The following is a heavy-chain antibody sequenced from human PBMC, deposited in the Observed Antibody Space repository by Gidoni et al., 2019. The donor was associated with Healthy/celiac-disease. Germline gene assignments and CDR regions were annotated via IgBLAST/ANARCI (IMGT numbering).Heavy chain of an antibody. D-gene: IGHD4-17*01. CDR2: IIPIFGTA. CDR1: VGTFSSYA. CDR3: ARGLGMTTVTSCFGY. V-gene: IGHV1-69*01. Sequence: QVQLVQSGAEVQKPGSSVKVSCKASVGTFSSYAISWVRQAPGQGLEWMGGIIPIFGTANYAQKFQGRVTITADESTSTAYMELSSLRAEDTAVYYCARGLGMTTVTSCFGYWGQGTLVTVSS. J-gene: IGHJ4*02.